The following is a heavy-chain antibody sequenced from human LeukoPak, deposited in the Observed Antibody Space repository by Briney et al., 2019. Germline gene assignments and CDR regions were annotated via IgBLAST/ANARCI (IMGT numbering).Heavy chain of an antibody. CDR1: GYTFTSYY. CDR3: AASVDTAMPLDY. CDR2: TNPSGGST. J-gene: IGHJ4*02. Sequence: GASVKVSCKASGYTFTSYYMHWVRQAPGQGLEWMGITNPSGGSTSYAQKFQGRVTMTRDTSTSTVYMELSSLRSEDTAVYYCAASVDTAMPLDYWGQGTLVTVSS. V-gene: IGHV1-46*01. D-gene: IGHD5-18*01.